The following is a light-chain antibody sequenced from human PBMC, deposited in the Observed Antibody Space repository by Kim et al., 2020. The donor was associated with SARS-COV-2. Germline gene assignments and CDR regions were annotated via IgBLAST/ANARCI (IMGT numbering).Light chain of an antibody. V-gene: IGKV3-20*01. CDR1: QSVSSSY. CDR3: QQYGSSPRT. J-gene: IGKJ1*01. CDR2: GAS. Sequence: EIVLTQSQGTLSLSPGERATLSCRASQSVSSSYLAWYQHKPGQAPRLLIYGASSRATGIPDRFSGSGSGTDFTLTISRLEPEDFAVYYCQQYGSSPRTFGQGTKVDIK.